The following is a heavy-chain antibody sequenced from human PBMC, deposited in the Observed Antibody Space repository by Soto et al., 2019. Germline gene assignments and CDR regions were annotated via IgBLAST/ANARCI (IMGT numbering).Heavy chain of an antibody. Sequence: ASVKVSCKASGGTFSSYGSSWVRQAPGQGLEWMGWISAYNGNTNYAQKLQGRVTMTTDTSTSTAYMELRSLRSDDTAVYYCARDFYYDSSGSLGYWGQGTLVTVSS. J-gene: IGHJ4*02. CDR2: ISAYNGNT. CDR1: GGTFSSYG. CDR3: ARDFYYDSSGSLGY. V-gene: IGHV1-18*01. D-gene: IGHD3-22*01.